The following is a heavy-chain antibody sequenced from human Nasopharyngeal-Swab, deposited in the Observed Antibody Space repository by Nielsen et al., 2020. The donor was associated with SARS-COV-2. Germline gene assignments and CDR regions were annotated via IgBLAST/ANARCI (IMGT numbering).Heavy chain of an antibody. D-gene: IGHD1-14*01. CDR1: GFTFSSYI. CDR2: MSSDGSYR. CDR3: ATEAGGFDY. J-gene: IGHJ4*02. Sequence: GESLKISCAASGFTFSSYIMNWVRQAPGKGLDWVAVMSSDGSYRHYADSVKGRFTISRDNSKNTLYLQMNSLRDEDTAVYYCATEAGGFDYWGRGTLVTVSS. V-gene: IGHV3-30*03.